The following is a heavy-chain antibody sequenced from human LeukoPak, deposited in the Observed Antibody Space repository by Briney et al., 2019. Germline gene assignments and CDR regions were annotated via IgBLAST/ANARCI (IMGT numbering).Heavy chain of an antibody. Sequence: SETLSLTCTVSAGSISSYYWSWIRQPPGKGLEWIGYIYYSGSTNYNPSLKSRVTISVDTSKNQFSLKLSSVTAADTAVYYCARAGDDYGDYVPYYFDYWGQGTLVTVSS. D-gene: IGHD4-17*01. CDR3: ARAGDDYGDYVPYYFDY. CDR2: IYYSGST. CDR1: AGSISSYY. J-gene: IGHJ4*02. V-gene: IGHV4-59*01.